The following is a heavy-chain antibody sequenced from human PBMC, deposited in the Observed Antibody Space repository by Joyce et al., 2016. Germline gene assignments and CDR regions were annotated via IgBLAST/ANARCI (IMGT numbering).Heavy chain of an antibody. CDR2: ISGSGGIT. Sequence: EVQLLESGGGLVQPGGSLRLSCAASGFTFSSYAMSWVRQAPGKGLEWVPTISGSGGITYYADSVKGRFTIARDNSENSLYLHMNSLRAEDTAVYYCATWAPTNYDFWSGYSYYFDNWGQGTLVTVSS. CDR3: ATWAPTNYDFWSGYSYYFDN. J-gene: IGHJ4*02. D-gene: IGHD3-3*01. CDR1: GFTFSSYA. V-gene: IGHV3-23*01.